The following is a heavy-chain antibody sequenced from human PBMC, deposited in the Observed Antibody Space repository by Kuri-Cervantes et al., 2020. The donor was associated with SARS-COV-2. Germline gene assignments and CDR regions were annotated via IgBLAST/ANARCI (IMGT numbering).Heavy chain of an antibody. CDR3: VRDGDHWNFDY. CDR2: ISYDGSNK. D-gene: IGHD1-1*01. Sequence: GGSLRLSCAASGFTFSSYAMHWVRQAPGKGLGWVAVISYDGSNKYYADSVKGRFTISRDNSKNTLYLQMNSLRAEDTAVYYCVRDGDHWNFDYWGQGTLVTVSS. J-gene: IGHJ4*02. CDR1: GFTFSSYA. V-gene: IGHV3-30*01.